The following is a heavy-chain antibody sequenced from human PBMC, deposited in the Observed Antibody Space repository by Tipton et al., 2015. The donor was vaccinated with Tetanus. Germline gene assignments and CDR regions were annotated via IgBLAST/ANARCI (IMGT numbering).Heavy chain of an antibody. J-gene: IGHJ4*02. CDR2: ITGSGDKT. Sequence: SLRLSCAASGFTFSNYAMIWVRQAPGKGLEWLSAITGSGDKTFYADSVKGRFTIARDTSENTLYLQMNSLRAEDTATYYCVNWWRTVVRDWWGQGTLVTVSS. CDR1: GFTFSNYA. V-gene: IGHV3-23*01. D-gene: IGHD2-8*02. CDR3: VNWWRTVVRDW.